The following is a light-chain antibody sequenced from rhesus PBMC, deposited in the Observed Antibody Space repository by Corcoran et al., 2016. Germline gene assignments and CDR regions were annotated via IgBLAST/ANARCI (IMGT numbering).Light chain of an antibody. CDR3: QQCNSPPWT. CDR1: QGLGTW. CDR2: KAS. V-gene: IGKV1-21*01. Sequence: DIQMTQSPSSLSASVGERVTITCRASQGLGTWLAWYQVKPGKAPKLLIYKASSLQGGVPSRFSGSGSGTDFTLTISSLPPEDFATYYCQQCNSPPWTFGQGTKVEI. J-gene: IGKJ1*01.